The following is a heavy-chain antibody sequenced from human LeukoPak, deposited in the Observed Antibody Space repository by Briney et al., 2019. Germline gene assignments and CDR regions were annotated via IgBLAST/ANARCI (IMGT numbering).Heavy chain of an antibody. J-gene: IGHJ3*01. V-gene: IGHV4-39*02. Sequence: SETLSLTCTVSGGSISSSSYYWGWLRQPPGKGLEWIGGIYHTGSSYYNPSLKSRVTMSVDTSKSQFSLNLNSVTAADTGVYYCARGHEAFDFWGQGTTVTVSS. CDR3: ARGHEAFDF. CDR1: GGSISSSSYY. CDR2: IYHTGSS.